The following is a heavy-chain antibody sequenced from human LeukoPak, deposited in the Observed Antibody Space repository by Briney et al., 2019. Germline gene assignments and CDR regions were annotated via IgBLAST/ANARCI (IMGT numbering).Heavy chain of an antibody. V-gene: IGHV1-2*02. J-gene: IGHJ6*03. CDR1: GYTFTVYY. CDR3: ARGRAPETYYYYYMDV. CDR2: INPNSGGT. Sequence: ASVKVSCKASGYTFTVYYMHWVRQAPGQGLEWMGWINPNSGGTNYAQKLQGRVTMTTDTSTSTAYMELRSLRSDDTAVYYCARGRAPETYYYYYMDVWGKGTTVTISS.